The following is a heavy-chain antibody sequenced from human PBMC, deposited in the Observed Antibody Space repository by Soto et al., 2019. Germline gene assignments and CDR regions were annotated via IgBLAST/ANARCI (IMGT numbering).Heavy chain of an antibody. CDR2: ISSSSRTI. Sequence: GSLRLSCAASGFTFSSYSMNWVRQAPGKGLEWVSYISSSSRTIYYADSVKGRFTISRDNSKNTLFLEMNSVRAEDAAVYFCARNAGPRRAGYYGMDVWGQGTTVTVSS. V-gene: IGHV3-48*01. CDR1: GFTFSSYS. CDR3: ARNAGPRRAGYYGMDV. J-gene: IGHJ6*02.